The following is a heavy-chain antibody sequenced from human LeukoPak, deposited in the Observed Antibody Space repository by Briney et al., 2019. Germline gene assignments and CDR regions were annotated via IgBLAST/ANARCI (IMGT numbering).Heavy chain of an antibody. CDR2: INTNSGGT. CDR3: ARGGYYGSGRRIDY. Sequence: ASVKVSCKASGYTFTGYYMHWVRQAPGQGLEWIGWINTNSGGTNYAQKFQGRVTMTSDTSISTAYMELSRLRSDDTAVYYCARGGYYGSGRRIDYWGQGTLVTVSS. D-gene: IGHD3-10*01. CDR1: GYTFTGYY. V-gene: IGHV1-2*02. J-gene: IGHJ4*02.